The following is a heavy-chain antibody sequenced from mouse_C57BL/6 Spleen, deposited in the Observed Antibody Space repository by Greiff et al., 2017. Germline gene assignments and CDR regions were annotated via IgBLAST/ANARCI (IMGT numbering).Heavy chain of an antibody. CDR3: ARGIYDGYPFAY. CDR2: IDPSDSYT. V-gene: IGHV1-50*01. CDR1: GYTFTSYW. D-gene: IGHD2-3*01. Sequence: QVQLKQSGAELVKPGASVKLSCKASGYTFTSYWMQWVKQRPGQGLEWIGEIDPSDSYTNYNQKFKGKATLTVDTSSSTAYMQLSSLTSEDSAVYYCARGIYDGYPFAYWGQGTLVTVSA. J-gene: IGHJ3*01.